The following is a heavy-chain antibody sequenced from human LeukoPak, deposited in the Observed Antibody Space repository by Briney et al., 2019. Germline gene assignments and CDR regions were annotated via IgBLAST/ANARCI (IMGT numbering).Heavy chain of an antibody. CDR3: ARETGELPYYSDY. CDR2: IYYSGST. V-gene: IGHV4-39*07. Sequence: PSETLSLTCTVSGGSISSSNYYWGWIRQPPGKGLEWIGTIYYSGSTNYNPSLKSRVTISGDTSKNQFSLKLSSVTAADTAVYYCARETGELPYYSDYWGQGTLVTVSS. D-gene: IGHD3-10*01. J-gene: IGHJ4*02. CDR1: GGSISSSNYY.